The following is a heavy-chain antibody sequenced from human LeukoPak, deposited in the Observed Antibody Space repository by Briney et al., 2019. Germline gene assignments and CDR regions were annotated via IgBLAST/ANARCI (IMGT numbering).Heavy chain of an antibody. J-gene: IGHJ4*02. CDR2: INHSGST. V-gene: IGHV4-34*01. CDR1: GGSFSGYY. CDR3: ARGVEWGSGSYSRGNFDY. D-gene: IGHD3-10*01. Sequence: SETLSLTCAVYGGSFSGYYWSWIRQPPGKGLEWIGEINHSGSTNYNPSLKSRVTISVDTSKNQFSLKLSSVTAADTAVYYCARGVEWGSGSYSRGNFDYWGQGTLVTVSS.